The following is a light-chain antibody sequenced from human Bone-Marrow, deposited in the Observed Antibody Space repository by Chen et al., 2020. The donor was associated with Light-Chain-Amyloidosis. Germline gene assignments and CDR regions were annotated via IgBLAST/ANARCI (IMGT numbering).Light chain of an antibody. CDR1: NIGDTS. J-gene: IGLJ3*02. V-gene: IGLV3-21*02. CDR3: QVWDRSSDRPV. Sequence: SYVLTQPSSVSVAPGPTATISCGGNNIGDTSVHRYQQTPGQAPLLVVYDDSDRPSGIPERLSGSNSGNTATLTISRVEAGDEADYYCQVWDRSSDRPVFGGGTKLTVL. CDR2: DDS.